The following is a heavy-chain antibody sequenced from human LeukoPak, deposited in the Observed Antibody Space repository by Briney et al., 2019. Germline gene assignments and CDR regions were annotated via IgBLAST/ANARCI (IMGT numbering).Heavy chain of an antibody. CDR2: IYYSGTT. V-gene: IGHV4-59*01. CDR1: GGSISSFY. D-gene: IGHD3-22*01. CDR3: ARGYDSSGRHDY. J-gene: IGHJ4*02. Sequence: SETLSLTCTVSGGSISSFYWSWIRQPPGKGLEWIAYIYYSGTTNYNPSLKSRVTISIDTSKNQFSLKLSSVTAADTALYYCARGYDSSGRHDYWGQGTLVTVSS.